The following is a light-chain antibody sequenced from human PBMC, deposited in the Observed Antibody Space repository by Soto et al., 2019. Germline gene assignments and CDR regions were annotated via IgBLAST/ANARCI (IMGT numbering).Light chain of an antibody. CDR1: QTISSW. J-gene: IGKJ1*01. Sequence: DIQMTQSPSTLSGSVGDRVTITCRASQTISSWLAWYQQKPGKAPKLLIYKASTLKSGVPPRFNGSRSETEFTLTISSLQPDDFATYYCQHYNSYSEAFGQGTKVDIK. V-gene: IGKV1-5*03. CDR2: KAS. CDR3: QHYNSYSEA.